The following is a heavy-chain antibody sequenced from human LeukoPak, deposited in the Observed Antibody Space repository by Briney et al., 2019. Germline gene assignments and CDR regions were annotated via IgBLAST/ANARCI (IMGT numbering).Heavy chain of an antibody. Sequence: GGSLRLSCAASGFTVSSNYMSWVRQAPGKGLEWVSVIYSGGSTYYADSVKGRFTISRDNSKNTLYLQMNSLRAEDTAVYYCARDFALPFTVTTYYYYYGMDVWGQGTTVTVSS. CDR3: ARDFALPFTVTTYYYYYGMDV. CDR2: IYSGGST. V-gene: IGHV3-66*01. CDR1: GFTVSSNY. D-gene: IGHD4-4*01. J-gene: IGHJ6*02.